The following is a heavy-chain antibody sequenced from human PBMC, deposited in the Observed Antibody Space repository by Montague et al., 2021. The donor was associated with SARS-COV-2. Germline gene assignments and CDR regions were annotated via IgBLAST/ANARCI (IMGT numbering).Heavy chain of an antibody. J-gene: IGHJ4*02. CDR2: IDASGDLT. D-gene: IGHD3-9*01. CDR3: ARHPETGLDY. Sequence: SLRLSCAASRFSFTNYPMSWVRQTPGKGLEWVSAIDASGDLTFYXDSVKGRFTISRDNSKNTLYLQMNSLRVEDTAIYYCARHPETGLDYWGRGTLVTVSS. CDR1: RFSFTNYP. V-gene: IGHV3-23*01.